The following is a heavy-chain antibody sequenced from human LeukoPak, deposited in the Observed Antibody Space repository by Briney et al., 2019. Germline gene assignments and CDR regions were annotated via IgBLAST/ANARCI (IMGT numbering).Heavy chain of an antibody. CDR1: GGSFSGYY. Sequence: SETLSLTCAVYGGSFSGYYWSWIRQPPGKGLEWIGEINHSGSTNYNPSLKSRVTISVGTSKNQFSLKLSSVTAADTAVYYCARGRSHCTNGVCYTGYFDYWGQGTLVTVSS. CDR3: ARGRSHCTNGVCYTGYFDY. CDR2: INHSGST. V-gene: IGHV4-34*01. D-gene: IGHD2-8*01. J-gene: IGHJ4*02.